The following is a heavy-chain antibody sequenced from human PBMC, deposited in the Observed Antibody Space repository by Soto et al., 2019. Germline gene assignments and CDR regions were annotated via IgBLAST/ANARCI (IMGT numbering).Heavy chain of an antibody. CDR1: GDSFTNYG. J-gene: IGHJ5*02. CDR3: ARGFYDTGGYSSPFDI. D-gene: IGHD3-22*01. Sequence: ASVKVSCKASGDSFTNYGVSWVRQAPGQGLEWMGWIGGYKGNTNYAQKLQGRVTLTTDTSTSAAYMELRSLRSDDTAVYYCARGFYDTGGYSSPFDIWGQGILVTVSS. CDR2: IGGYKGNT. V-gene: IGHV1-18*01.